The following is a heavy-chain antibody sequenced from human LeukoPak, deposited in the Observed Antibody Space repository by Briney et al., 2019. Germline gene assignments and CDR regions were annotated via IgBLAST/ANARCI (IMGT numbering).Heavy chain of an antibody. J-gene: IGHJ4*02. D-gene: IGHD3-22*01. Sequence: EASVKVSCKASGYTLTSYYIHWVGQAPGQGLEWMGISAPRGGSTLYSQNFQGRGAVTRDTSTTTVYLDLSSLRSEDTAVYYCARGPEPKFDSSGGGIDYWGQGTLVTVSS. CDR2: SAPRGGST. CDR1: GYTLTSYY. V-gene: IGHV1-46*01. CDR3: ARGPEPKFDSSGGGIDY.